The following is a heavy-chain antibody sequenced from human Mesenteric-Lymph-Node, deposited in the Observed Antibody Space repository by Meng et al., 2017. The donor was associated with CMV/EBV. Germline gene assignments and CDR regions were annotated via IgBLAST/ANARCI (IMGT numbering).Heavy chain of an antibody. V-gene: IGHV3-48*03. Sequence: GGSLRLSCAASGFTFSSYEMNWVRQAPGKGLEWVSYISSGGVTIYYADSVKGRFTISRDNAKNSLYLQMNSLRAEDTAVYYCARDQTTYYYDSSGPNDAFHIWGQGTMVTVSS. CDR2: ISSGGVTI. D-gene: IGHD3-22*01. J-gene: IGHJ3*02. CDR1: GFTFSSYE. CDR3: ARDQTTYYYDSSGPNDAFHI.